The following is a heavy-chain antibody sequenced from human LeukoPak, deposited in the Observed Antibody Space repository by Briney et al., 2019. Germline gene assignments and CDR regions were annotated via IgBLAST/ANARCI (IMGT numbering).Heavy chain of an antibody. CDR1: GGSISSSSYY. V-gene: IGHV4-39*01. D-gene: IGHD3-16*01. CDR2: IYYSGST. Sequence: PSETLSLTCTVSGGSISSSSYYWGWIRQPPGKGLEWIGYIYYSGSTFYNPSLRSRVTISVDTSKNQFSLKLSSVTAADTAVYYCARQVITFGGVVHFDYWGQGTLVPSPQ. J-gene: IGHJ4*02. CDR3: ARQVITFGGVVHFDY.